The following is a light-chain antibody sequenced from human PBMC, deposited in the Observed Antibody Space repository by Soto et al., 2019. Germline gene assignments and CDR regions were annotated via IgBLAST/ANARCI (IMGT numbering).Light chain of an antibody. CDR3: QQYGSSPMT. CDR1: QSVSSSY. Sequence: VLTQSPGTLSLSPGERATLSCRASQSVSSSYLAWYQQKPGQAPRLLIYGASSRATGIPDRFSGSGSGTDFTLTISRLEPEDFAVYYCQQYGSSPMTFGQGTKVDI. J-gene: IGKJ1*01. V-gene: IGKV3-20*01. CDR2: GAS.